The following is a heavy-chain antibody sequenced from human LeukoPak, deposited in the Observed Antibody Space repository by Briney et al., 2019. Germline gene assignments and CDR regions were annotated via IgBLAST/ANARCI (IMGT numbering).Heavy chain of an antibody. V-gene: IGHV3-23*01. Sequence: PGGSLRLSCAASGFTVSSNYMSWVRQAPGKGLEWVSRISGNGANTYYADSVKGRFTISRDNSKNTLYLQMNSLRAEDTAVYYCAKDRSGYDSYYYYMDVWGKGTTVTVSS. D-gene: IGHD5-12*01. CDR3: AKDRSGYDSYYYYMDV. CDR2: ISGNGANT. J-gene: IGHJ6*03. CDR1: GFTVSSNY.